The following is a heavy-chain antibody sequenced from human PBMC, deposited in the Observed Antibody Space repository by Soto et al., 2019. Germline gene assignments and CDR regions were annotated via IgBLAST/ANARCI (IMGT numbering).Heavy chain of an antibody. CDR1: GGTLNSYA. CDR3: ARAAFLVDNHDSSGYYSHRLDH. Sequence: QVQLVQSGAEVKKPGSSVKVSCKTSGGTLNSYAISWVRQAPGQGLEWMGGIITLFDTTNYAQKFQGRLTITADKSTSTAFMELNSLRSEDTAVYYCARAAFLVDNHDSSGYYSHRLDHWGQGTLVTVSS. J-gene: IGHJ4*02. CDR2: IITLFDTT. V-gene: IGHV1-69*06. D-gene: IGHD3-22*01.